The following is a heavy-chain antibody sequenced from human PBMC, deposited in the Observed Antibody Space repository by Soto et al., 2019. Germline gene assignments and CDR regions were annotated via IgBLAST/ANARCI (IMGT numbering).Heavy chain of an antibody. CDR2: IYYSGST. Sequence: PSETLSLTCTVSGGSISSYYWSRIRQPPGKGLEWIGYIYYSGSTNYNPSLKSRVTISVDTSKNQFSLKLSSVTAADTAVYYCARDRGITIFGVAPDYYGMDVWGQGTTVTVSS. CDR3: ARDRGITIFGVAPDYYGMDV. CDR1: GGSISSYY. J-gene: IGHJ6*02. D-gene: IGHD3-3*01. V-gene: IGHV4-59*01.